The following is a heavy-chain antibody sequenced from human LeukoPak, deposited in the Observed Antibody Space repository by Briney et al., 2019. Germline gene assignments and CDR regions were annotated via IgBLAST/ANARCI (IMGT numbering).Heavy chain of an antibody. CDR2: ISGDSGDT. CDR1: GFTFSDSY. J-gene: IGHJ3*02. Sequence: GESLRLSCAASGFTFSDSYMTWVRQAPGKGLEWLSYISGDSGDTNYADSVKGRFTISRDNAKNSLYLQMNSLRAEDTAVYYCARERGDAFDIWGQGTMVTVSS. D-gene: IGHD3-10*01. V-gene: IGHV3-11*06. CDR3: ARERGDAFDI.